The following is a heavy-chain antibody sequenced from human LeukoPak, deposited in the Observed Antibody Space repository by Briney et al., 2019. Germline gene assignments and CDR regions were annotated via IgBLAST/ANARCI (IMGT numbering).Heavy chain of an antibody. J-gene: IGHJ4*02. CDR1: GGSISSYC. CDR2: IYYSGST. V-gene: IGHV4-59*01. CDR3: ARDSSWY. Sequence: SETLSLTCTVSGGSISSYCWSWIRQPPGKGLEWIGYIYYSGSTNYNPSLKSRVTISVDTSKNQFSLKLSSVTAADTAVYYCARDSSWYWGQGTLVTVSS.